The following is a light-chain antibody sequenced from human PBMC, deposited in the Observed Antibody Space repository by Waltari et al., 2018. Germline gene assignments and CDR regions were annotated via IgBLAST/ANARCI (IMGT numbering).Light chain of an antibody. V-gene: IGLV2-14*03. CDR3: SSYKVDNTWV. J-gene: IGLJ3*02. Sequence: WYQQQPDKAPKLMIYDVTKRPSGVSSRYSGSMSGNTASLTISGLQAADDADYFCSSYKVDNTWVFGGGTYGNVL. CDR2: DVT.